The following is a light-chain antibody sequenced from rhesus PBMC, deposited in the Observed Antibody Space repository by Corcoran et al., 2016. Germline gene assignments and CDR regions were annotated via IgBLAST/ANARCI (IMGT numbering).Light chain of an antibody. V-gene: IGKV1-21*01. CDR3: LQYNNRPYT. J-gene: IGKJ2*01. CDR2: KSS. Sequence: DIQMTQSPSSLSASVGDTVTITCQASQGISSWLAWYQQKPVKGPKLLIFKSSSLQSGVPSRFSGSGSWTDFTLTISSLQPEDFATYSCLQYNNRPYTFGQGTKVEIK. CDR1: QGISSW.